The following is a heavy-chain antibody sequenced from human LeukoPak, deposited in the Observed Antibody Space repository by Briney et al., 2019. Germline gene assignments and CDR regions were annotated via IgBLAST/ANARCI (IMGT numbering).Heavy chain of an antibody. J-gene: IGHJ3*02. CDR1: GFTFTTYG. D-gene: IGHD5-18*01. CDR3: ARDGPWIQLLSPRAFDI. Sequence: PGGSLRLSCSASGFTFTTYGMNWVRQAPGKGLEWVSGIGGSGVRTYYADSVKGRFTISRDNSRNTVYLQMNSLRAEDTAVYYCARDGPWIQLLSPRAFDIWGQGTRVTVSS. V-gene: IGHV3-23*01. CDR2: IGGSGVRT.